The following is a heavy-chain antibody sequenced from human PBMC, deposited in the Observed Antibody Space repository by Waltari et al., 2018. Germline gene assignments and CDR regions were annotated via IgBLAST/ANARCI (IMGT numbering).Heavy chain of an antibody. V-gene: IGHV1-2*02. Sequence: QVQLVQSGAEVKKPGASVKVSCKASGYTFTGYYMHWVRQAPGQGLEWMGWCNPNSGGTNYAQKFQVRVTMTRDTSISTAYMELSRLRADDTAVYYCARVDGRGPYYYYGMDVWGQGTTVTVSS. CDR1: GYTFTGYY. D-gene: IGHD2-15*01. J-gene: IGHJ6*02. CDR3: ARVDGRGPYYYYGMDV. CDR2: CNPNSGGT.